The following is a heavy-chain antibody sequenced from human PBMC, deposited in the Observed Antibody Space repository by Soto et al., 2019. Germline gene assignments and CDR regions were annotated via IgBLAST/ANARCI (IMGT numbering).Heavy chain of an antibody. D-gene: IGHD1-26*01. V-gene: IGHV3-21*01. CDR1: GFTFSSYS. Sequence: EVQLVESGGGLVKPGGSLTLSCAASGFTFSSYSMNWVRQAPGKGLEWVSSISSSSRHIYYADSVKGRFTISRDNAKNSLYLQMNGLRAEDTAMYFCARDPSDLWEPDQYFPHWGQGTLVAVSS. J-gene: IGHJ1*01. CDR2: ISSSSRHI. CDR3: ARDPSDLWEPDQYFPH.